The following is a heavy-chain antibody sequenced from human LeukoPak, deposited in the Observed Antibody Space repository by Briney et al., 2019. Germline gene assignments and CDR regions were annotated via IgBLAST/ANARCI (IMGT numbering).Heavy chain of an antibody. V-gene: IGHV4-59*08. Sequence: SETLSLTCTVSGGSISSYYWSWIRQPPGKGLEWIGYIYYSGSTNYNPSLKSRVTISVDTSKNQFSLKLSSVTAADTAVYYCARARSGIAAAGDYWGQGTLVTVSS. CDR2: IYYSGST. CDR3: ARARSGIAAAGDY. J-gene: IGHJ4*02. CDR1: GGSISSYY. D-gene: IGHD6-13*01.